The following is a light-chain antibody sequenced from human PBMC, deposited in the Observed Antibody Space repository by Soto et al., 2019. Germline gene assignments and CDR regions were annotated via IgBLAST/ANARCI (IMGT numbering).Light chain of an antibody. Sequence: EIVMTQSPATLSVSPGERATLSCRASQSVTSNLAWYQQKPGQAPRLLMYGASTRATGIPARFSGGGSGTEFTLTISSLQSEDFAVYYCQQYNNWYTFGQGTKLEIK. V-gene: IGKV3-15*01. CDR3: QQYNNWYT. J-gene: IGKJ2*01. CDR1: QSVTSN. CDR2: GAS.